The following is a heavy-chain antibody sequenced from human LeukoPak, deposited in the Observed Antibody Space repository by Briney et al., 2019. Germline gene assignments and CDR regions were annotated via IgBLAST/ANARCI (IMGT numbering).Heavy chain of an antibody. J-gene: IGHJ4*02. D-gene: IGHD3-16*02. V-gene: IGHV1-46*01. Sequence: ASVSVSCKASGYTFTSYYMHWVRQAPGQGLEWMGIINPSGGSTSYAQKFQGRVTMTRDTSTSTVYMELSSLRSEDTAVYYCARGGRRGVIVIRGRYWGQGTLVTVSS. CDR2: INPSGGST. CDR3: ARGGRRGVIVIRGRY. CDR1: GYTFTSYY.